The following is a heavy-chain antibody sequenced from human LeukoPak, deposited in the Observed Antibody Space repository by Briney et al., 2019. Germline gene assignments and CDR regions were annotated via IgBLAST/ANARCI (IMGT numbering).Heavy chain of an antibody. CDR3: AKARGVAAPPLDY. V-gene: IGHV3-30*18. Sequence: GGSLRLSCVASGFTFSSYGMHWVRQAPGKGLEWVAVISYDGSNKYYADSVKGRFTISRDNSKNTLYLQMNSLRAEDTAVYYCAKARGVAAPPLDYWGQGTLVTVSS. J-gene: IGHJ4*02. CDR1: GFTFSSYG. D-gene: IGHD6-13*01. CDR2: ISYDGSNK.